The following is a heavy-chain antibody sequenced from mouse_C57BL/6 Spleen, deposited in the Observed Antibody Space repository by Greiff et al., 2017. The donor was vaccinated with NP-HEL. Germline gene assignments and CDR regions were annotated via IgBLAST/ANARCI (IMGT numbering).Heavy chain of an antibody. CDR3: ARHEDDGYYAWFAY. Sequence: VMLVESGPGLVAPSQSLSITCTVSGFSLTSYGVHWVRQPPGKGLEWLVVIWSDGSTTYNSALKSRLSISKDNSKSQVFLKMNSLQTDDTAMYYCARHEDDGYYAWFAYWGQGTLVTVSA. CDR2: IWSDGST. J-gene: IGHJ3*01. V-gene: IGHV2-6-1*01. CDR1: GFSLTSYG. D-gene: IGHD2-3*01.